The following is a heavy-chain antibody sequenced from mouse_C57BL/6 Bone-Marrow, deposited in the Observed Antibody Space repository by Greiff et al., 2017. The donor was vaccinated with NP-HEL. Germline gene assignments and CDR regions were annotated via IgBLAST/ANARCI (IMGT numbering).Heavy chain of an antibody. V-gene: IGHV1-82*01. D-gene: IGHD1-1*01. CDR1: GYAFSSSW. J-gene: IGHJ4*01. CDR3: ARWVYYYGSSYVYYAMDY. CDR2: IYPGDGDT. Sequence: VQLNQSGPELVKPGASVKISCKASGYAFSSSWMNWVKQRPGKGLEWIGRIYPGDGDTNYNGKFKGKATLTADKSSSTAYMQLSSLTSEDSAVYFCARWVYYYGSSYVYYAMDYWGQGTSVTVSS.